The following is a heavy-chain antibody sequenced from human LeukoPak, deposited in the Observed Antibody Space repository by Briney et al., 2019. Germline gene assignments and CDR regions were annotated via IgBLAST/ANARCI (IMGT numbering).Heavy chain of an antibody. D-gene: IGHD3-22*01. CDR3: AREVSEGFDF. CDR2: FGTRSTSV. V-gene: IGHV3-21*01. J-gene: IGHJ4*02. CDR1: GFTFSGYS. Sequence: GGSLRLSCTASGFTFSGYSMNWISQAPGKGLEWVSSFGTRSTSVYHAGSVKGRFAISRDNAKNSLYLQMNSLRAEDTALYYCAREVSEGFDFWGQGTLVTVSS.